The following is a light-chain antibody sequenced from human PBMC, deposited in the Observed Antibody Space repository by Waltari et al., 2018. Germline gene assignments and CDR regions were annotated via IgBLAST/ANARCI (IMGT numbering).Light chain of an antibody. V-gene: IGLV2-23*01. CDR2: DGS. J-gene: IGLJ3*02. CDR1: NSDVGSYNF. Sequence: QSALTQPASVSGSPGQSITISCTGTNSDVGSYNFVSWFQQHRGKAPKLIIYDGSKRHSGIANRFAGAKSGNTASLTISGLQAWDETDYYCCSYAGSSTWVFGGGTKLTVL. CDR3: CSYAGSSTWV.